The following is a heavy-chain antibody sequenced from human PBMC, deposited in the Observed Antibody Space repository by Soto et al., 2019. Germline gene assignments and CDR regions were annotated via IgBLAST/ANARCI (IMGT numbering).Heavy chain of an antibody. J-gene: IGHJ4*02. CDR2: ISGGGTTI. CDR1: GFRFSNQY. CDR3: ASDPYYYATAF. V-gene: IGHV3-11*01. D-gene: IGHD3-10*01. Sequence: QVQLVETGGGLVEPGGSLRLSCAASGFRFSNQYMTWIRQAPGKGLEWVSKISGGGTTIYYADSVKGRFTVSRDNAKNALYLQMNSLRVEDTAVYYCASDPYYYATAFWGQGTLVTVSS.